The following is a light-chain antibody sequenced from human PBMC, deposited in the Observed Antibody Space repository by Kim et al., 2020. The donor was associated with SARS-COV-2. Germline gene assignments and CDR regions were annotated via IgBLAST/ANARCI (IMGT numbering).Light chain of an antibody. CDR2: GAS. V-gene: IGKV3-15*01. Sequence: EIVMTQSPATLSVSPGERATLSCRASQSVSSNLAWYQQKPGQAPRLLIYGASTRATGIPARFSGSGSGTEFTLTISSLQSEDFAVYYWQQYNNRPPLTFGGG. CDR3: QQYNNRPPLT. CDR1: QSVSSN. J-gene: IGKJ4*02.